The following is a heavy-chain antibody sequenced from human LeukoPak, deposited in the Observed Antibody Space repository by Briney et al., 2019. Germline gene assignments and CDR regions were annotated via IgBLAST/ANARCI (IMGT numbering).Heavy chain of an antibody. CDR2: IYTSGST. CDR3: ARSSWLGGNWYFDY. J-gene: IGHJ4*02. D-gene: IGHD4-23*01. CDR1: GGSISSGSYY. V-gene: IGHV4-61*02. Sequence: SETLSLTCTVSGGSISSGSYYWSWIRQPAGKGLEWIGRIYTSGSTNYNPSLKSRVTISVDTSTNQFSLKLSSVTAADTAVYYCARSSWLGGNWYFDYWGQGTLVTVSS.